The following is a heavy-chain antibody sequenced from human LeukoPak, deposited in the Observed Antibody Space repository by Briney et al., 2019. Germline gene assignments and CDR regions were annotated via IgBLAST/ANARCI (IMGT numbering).Heavy chain of an antibody. J-gene: IGHJ3*02. CDR3: ARNIWFGESADAFDI. CDR1: GYSFTGYY. D-gene: IGHD3-10*01. V-gene: IGHV1-2*02. CDR2: INPNSGDT. Sequence: GASVKVSCKASGYSFTGYYMHWVRQAPGQGLEWMGWINPNSGDTKYAQKFQGRVTMTRDKSIRTAYMELSRLTSDDTAVYYCARNIWFGESADAFDIWGQGTMVTVSS.